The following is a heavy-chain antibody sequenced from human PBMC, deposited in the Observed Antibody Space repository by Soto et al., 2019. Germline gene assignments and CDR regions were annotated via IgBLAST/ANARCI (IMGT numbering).Heavy chain of an antibody. CDR1: GYTFTSYY. J-gene: IGHJ4*02. V-gene: IGHV1-46*01. Sequence: ASVKVSCKASGYTFTSYYMHWVQQAPGQGLEWMGIINPSGGSTSYAQKFQGRVTMTRDTSTSTVYMELSSLRSEDTAVYYCARATMPFHGSGSSSALRDYWGQGTLVTVSS. CDR3: ARATMPFHGSGSSSALRDY. CDR2: INPSGGST. D-gene: IGHD3-10*01.